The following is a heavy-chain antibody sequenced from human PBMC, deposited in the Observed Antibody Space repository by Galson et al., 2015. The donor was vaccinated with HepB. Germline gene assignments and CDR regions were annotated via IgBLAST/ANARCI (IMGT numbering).Heavy chain of an antibody. D-gene: IGHD2-21*02. CDR3: AKGRGGYCGGGCASRILDF. V-gene: IGHV3-23*01. Sequence: SLRLSCAASGFTFSSYAMSWVRQAPGKGLEWVSIISGDGGDTNYADSVRGRFTIPRVKSKNTVYLQMNSLGADDTAVYYCAKGRGGYCGGGCASRILDFWGQGALVTASS. CDR2: ISGDGGDT. J-gene: IGHJ4*02. CDR1: GFTFSSYA.